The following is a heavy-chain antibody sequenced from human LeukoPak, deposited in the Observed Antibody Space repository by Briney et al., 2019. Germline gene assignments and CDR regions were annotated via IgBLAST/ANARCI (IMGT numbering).Heavy chain of an antibody. J-gene: IGHJ4*02. V-gene: IGHV3-7*01. D-gene: IGHD4/OR15-4a*01. CDR3: ARRTNYLAFDY. CDR2: MNQDGNEK. CDR1: GFTVSSNS. Sequence: GGSLRLSCTVSGFTVSSNSMSWVRQAPGKGLEWVANMNQDGNEKYYVDSVKGRFTISRDNAKNSLYLQMDNLRAEDTSVYYCARRTNYLAFDYWGQGTLVTVSS.